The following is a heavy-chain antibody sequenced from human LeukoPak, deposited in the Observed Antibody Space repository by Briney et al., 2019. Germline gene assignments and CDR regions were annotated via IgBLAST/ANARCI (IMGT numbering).Heavy chain of an antibody. CDR2: INAGNGNT. D-gene: IGHD3-22*01. CDR3: VRNKYYYDSSGYYFAEYFQH. CDR1: GYTFTSYA. V-gene: IGHV1-3*01. Sequence: ASVKVSCKASGYTFTSYAMHWVRQAPGQRLEWMGWINAGNGNTKYSQKFQGRVTITRDTSASTAYMELSSLRSEDTAVYYCVRNKYYYDSSGYYFAEYFQHWGQGTLVTVSS. J-gene: IGHJ1*01.